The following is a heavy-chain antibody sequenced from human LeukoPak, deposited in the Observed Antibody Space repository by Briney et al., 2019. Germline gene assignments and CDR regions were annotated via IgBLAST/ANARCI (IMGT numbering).Heavy chain of an antibody. Sequence: ASVKVSCKASGYTFTSYYMHWVRQAPGQGLEWMGIINPSGGSTSYAQKFQGRVTMTRDTSTSTVYMELSSLRSEDTAVYYCARLHIVVVPAARYYSDYWGQGTLVTVSS. J-gene: IGHJ4*02. V-gene: IGHV1-46*01. CDR1: GYTFTSYY. D-gene: IGHD2-2*01. CDR3: ARLHIVVVPAARYYSDY. CDR2: INPSGGST.